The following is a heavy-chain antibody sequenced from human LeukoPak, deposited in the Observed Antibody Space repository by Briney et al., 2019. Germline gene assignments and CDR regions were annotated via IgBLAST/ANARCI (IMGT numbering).Heavy chain of an antibody. J-gene: IGHJ2*01. D-gene: IGHD1-26*01. CDR3: ARDLGSRGPGNWYFDL. CDR1: GFTFSSYS. CDR2: ISSSSSTI. V-gene: IGHV3-48*02. Sequence: PGGSLRLSCAVSGFTFSSYSMNWVRQAPGKGLEWVSYISSSSSTIYYADSVKGRFTISRDNAKNSLYLQMNSLRDEDTAVYYCARDLGSRGPGNWYFDLWGRGTLVTVSS.